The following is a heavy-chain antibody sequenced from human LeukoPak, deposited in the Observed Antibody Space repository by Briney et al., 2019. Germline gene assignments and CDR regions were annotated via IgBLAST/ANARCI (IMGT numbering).Heavy chain of an antibody. D-gene: IGHD3-10*01. CDR2: IGGSGIRT. CDR1: GFNFNYYA. CDR3: AKDRFGHTDQRPLAVDS. Sequence: GSLKLSCAASGFNFNYYAMTWVRQAPGEGLEWVSGIGGSGIRTYYADSVRGRFTISRDNSKNTLTLQLSSLRVEDTALYYCAKDRFGHTDQRPLAVDSWGQGTLVIVSS. V-gene: IGHV3-23*01. J-gene: IGHJ4*02.